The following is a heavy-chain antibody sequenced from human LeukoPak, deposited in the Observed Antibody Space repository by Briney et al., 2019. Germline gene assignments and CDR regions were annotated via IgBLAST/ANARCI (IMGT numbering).Heavy chain of an antibody. J-gene: IGHJ4*02. V-gene: IGHV3-7*01. CDR1: GFTFSDYW. CDR2: IKEDGTET. CDR3: ARATIFGVVSALGPLDS. D-gene: IGHD3-3*01. Sequence: GGSLRLSCAASGFTFSDYWMTWVRQAPGKGLECMANIKEDGTETYYVDSVEGRFTISRDNAKTSLYLQMNSLRAEDTDVDYYARATIFGVVSALGPLDSWGQGTLVTVSS.